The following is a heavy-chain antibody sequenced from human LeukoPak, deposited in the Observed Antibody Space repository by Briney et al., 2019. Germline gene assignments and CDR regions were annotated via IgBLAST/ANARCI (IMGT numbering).Heavy chain of an antibody. Sequence: TSETLSLTCTVSGDSISSSDYYWGWIRQPPGKGLGWIGTISYSGSTYYNPSLQSRVIISVDTSKNQFSLELSSVTAADTAVYYCARGSRRLADFHYWGQGTLVTVSS. CDR2: ISYSGST. CDR3: ARGSRRLADFHY. CDR1: GDSISSSDYY. V-gene: IGHV4-39*01. D-gene: IGHD1-26*01. J-gene: IGHJ4*02.